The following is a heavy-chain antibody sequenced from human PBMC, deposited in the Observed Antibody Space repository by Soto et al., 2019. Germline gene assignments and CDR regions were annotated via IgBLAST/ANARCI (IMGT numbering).Heavy chain of an antibody. J-gene: IGHJ6*02. D-gene: IGHD2-2*01. Sequence: EVQLLESGGGLVQPGGSLRLSCAASGFTFSSYAMSWVRQAPGKGLEWVSAISGSGGSTYYADSVKGRFTISRDNSKNTLYLQMNSLRAEDTAVYYCAKDGRGCSSTSCLYYYYGMDVWGQGTTVTVSS. CDR1: GFTFSSYA. CDR2: ISGSGGST. CDR3: AKDGRGCSSTSCLYYYYGMDV. V-gene: IGHV3-23*01.